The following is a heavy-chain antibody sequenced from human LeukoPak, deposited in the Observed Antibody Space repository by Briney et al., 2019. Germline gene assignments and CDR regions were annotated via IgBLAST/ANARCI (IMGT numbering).Heavy chain of an antibody. V-gene: IGHV3-74*01. CDR3: ARVYYGSGSSRCFDY. Sequence: PGGSLRLSCAASGFTFSTSWMHWVRQAPGKGLVWVSRINSDGTTIDYADSVKGRFTISRDNAKNSLYLQMNSLRAEDTAVYYCARVYYGSGSSRCFDYWGQGTLVTVSS. CDR1: GFTFSTSW. J-gene: IGHJ4*02. D-gene: IGHD3-10*01. CDR2: INSDGTTI.